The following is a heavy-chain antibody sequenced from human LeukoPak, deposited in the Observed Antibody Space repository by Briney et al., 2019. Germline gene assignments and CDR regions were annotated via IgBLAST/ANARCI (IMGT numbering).Heavy chain of an antibody. J-gene: IGHJ2*01. Sequence: QPGRSLRLSCAASGFTFDDYAMHWVRQAPGKGLEWVSGISWNSGSIGYADSVKGRFTISRDNAKNSLYLQMNSLRAEDTAVYYCARAGRYSSSSGYWYFDLWGRGTLVTVSS. CDR3: ARAGRYSSSSGYWYFDL. CDR2: ISWNSGSI. CDR1: GFTFDDYA. D-gene: IGHD6-6*01. V-gene: IGHV3-9*01.